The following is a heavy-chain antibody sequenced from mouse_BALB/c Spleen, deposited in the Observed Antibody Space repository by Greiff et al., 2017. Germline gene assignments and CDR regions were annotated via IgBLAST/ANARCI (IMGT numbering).Heavy chain of an antibody. J-gene: IGHJ3*01. Sequence: EVKLMESGGGLVQPGGSRKLSCAASGFTFSSFGMHWVRQAPEKGLEWVAYISSGSSTIYYADTVKGRFTISRDNPKNTLFLQMTSLRSEDTAMYYCASSDGYLPFAYWGQGTLVTVSA. V-gene: IGHV5-17*02. CDR1: GFTFSSFG. CDR2: ISSGSSTI. D-gene: IGHD2-3*01. CDR3: ASSDGYLPFAY.